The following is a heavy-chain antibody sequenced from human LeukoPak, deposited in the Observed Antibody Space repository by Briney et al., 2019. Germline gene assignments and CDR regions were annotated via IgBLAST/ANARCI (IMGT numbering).Heavy chain of an antibody. V-gene: IGHV4-39*01. CDR2: IYYSGST. CDR3: ARTRGLEVSASDDAFDI. J-gene: IGHJ3*02. D-gene: IGHD2-2*01. CDR1: GGSISSSSYY. Sequence: KPSETLSLTCTVSGGSISSSSYYWSWIRQPPGKGLEWIGSIYYSGSTYYNPSLKSRVTISVDTSKNQFSLKLSSVTAADTAVYYCARTRGLEVSASDDAFDIWGQGTMVTVSS.